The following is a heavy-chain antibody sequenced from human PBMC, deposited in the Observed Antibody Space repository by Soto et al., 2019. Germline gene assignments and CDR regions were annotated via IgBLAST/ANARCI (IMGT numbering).Heavy chain of an antibody. D-gene: IGHD2-2*01. J-gene: IGHJ4*02. CDR1: GGSISSYY. Sequence: SETLSLTCTVSGGSISSYYWSWIRQPPGKGLEWIGYIYYSGSTNYNPSLKSRVTISVDTSKNQFSLKLSSVTAADTAVYYCARHREGPAPRFGYWGQGTLVTVSS. V-gene: IGHV4-59*08. CDR2: IYYSGST. CDR3: ARHREGPAPRFGY.